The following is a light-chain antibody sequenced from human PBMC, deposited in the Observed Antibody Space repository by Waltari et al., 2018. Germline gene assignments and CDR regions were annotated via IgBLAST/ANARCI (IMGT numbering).Light chain of an antibody. CDR1: GSDVGGYNY. Sequence: QSALTQPRSVSGSPGQSVTISCTGAGSDVGGYNYVSWYQQHPGKDPKLMLDEVSKPPSGVPDRFSGSKSGNAASLTNSGLQAEDEAYYYCCSYAGDYSWIFGGGTKVTVL. CDR2: EVS. CDR3: CSYAGDYSWI. V-gene: IGLV2-11*01. J-gene: IGLJ2*01.